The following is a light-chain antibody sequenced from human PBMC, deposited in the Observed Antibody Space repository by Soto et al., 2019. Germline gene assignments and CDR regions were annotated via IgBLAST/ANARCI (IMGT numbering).Light chain of an antibody. J-gene: IGLJ1*01. CDR2: EGS. CDR3: CSYAGSPYV. CDR1: SSDVGSYNL. V-gene: IGLV2-23*01. Sequence: QSALTQPASVSGSPGQSITISCTGTSSDVGSYNLVSWYQQHPGKAPKLMIYEGSKRPSGVSNRFSGSKSGNTASLTISGLQAEDEADYYCCSYAGSPYVFGTGTKATVL.